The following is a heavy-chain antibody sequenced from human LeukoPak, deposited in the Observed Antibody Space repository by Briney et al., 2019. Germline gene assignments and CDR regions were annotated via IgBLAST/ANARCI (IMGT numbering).Heavy chain of an antibody. CDR3: ARDGITMVRGVLYYYYYGMDV. J-gene: IGHJ6*04. D-gene: IGHD3-10*01. V-gene: IGHV3-33*01. CDR2: IWYDGSNK. CDR1: GFTFSSYG. Sequence: GRSLRLSCAASGFTFSSYGMHWVRQAPGKGLEWVAVIWYDGSNKYYADSVKGRFTISRDNSKNTLYLQMNSLRAEDTAVYYCARDGITMVRGVLYYYYYGMDVWGKGTTVTVSS.